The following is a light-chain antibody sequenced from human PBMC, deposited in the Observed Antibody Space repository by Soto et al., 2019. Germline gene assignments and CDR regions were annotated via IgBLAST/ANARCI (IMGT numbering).Light chain of an antibody. J-gene: IGKJ2*01. CDR3: QQYGDWPPET. Sequence: EVVLPQSPATLSVSPGDRATLSCRASQSVSRNLAWYQQKPGQAPRLLIYGASTRATGVPARFSGSGSATEFTISISSLQSEDVAVYYCQQYGDWPPETFGQGTKLEI. CDR2: GAS. CDR1: QSVSRN. V-gene: IGKV3-15*01.